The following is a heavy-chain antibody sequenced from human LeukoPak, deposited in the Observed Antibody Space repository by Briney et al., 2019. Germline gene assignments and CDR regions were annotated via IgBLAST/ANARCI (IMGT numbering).Heavy chain of an antibody. CDR2: IYSGGST. J-gene: IGHJ4*02. D-gene: IGHD5-18*01. Sequence: GGSLRLSCAASGFTVSSNYMSWVRQAPGKGLEWVSLIYSGGSTYYAASVKGRFTISRDNSKNTLYLQMNSLRPEDTAVYYCAKGYNYAYEYWGQGTLVTVSS. CDR1: GFTVSSNY. V-gene: IGHV3-53*01. CDR3: AKGYNYAYEY.